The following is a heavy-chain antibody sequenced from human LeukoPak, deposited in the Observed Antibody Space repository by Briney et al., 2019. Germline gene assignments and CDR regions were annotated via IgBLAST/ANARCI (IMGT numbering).Heavy chain of an antibody. CDR3: AKAPVTTCRGAYCYPFDY. Sequence: GGSLRLSCAASGFTLSSYAMSWVRQAPGKGLEWVSAISDSGNTYHADSVKGRFTISRDSSKNTLFLQMNRLRPEDAAVYYCAKAPVTTCRGAYCYPFDYWGQRTLVTVSS. D-gene: IGHD2-21*01. CDR2: ISDSGNT. V-gene: IGHV3-23*01. CDR1: GFTLSSYA. J-gene: IGHJ4*02.